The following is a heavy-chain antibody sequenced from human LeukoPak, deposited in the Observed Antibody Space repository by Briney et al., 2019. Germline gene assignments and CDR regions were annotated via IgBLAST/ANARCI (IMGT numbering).Heavy chain of an antibody. CDR2: VFHSGSK. V-gene: IGHV4-38-2*02. D-gene: IGHD3-16*01. CDR3: AREVWVSESKGGSWYMDV. Sequence: SETLSLTCVVSGYSISSAYYWGWIRQTPGKGLEWIGCVFHSGSKYYNPSLTSRATISVVTSNSHFSPKLSSVTAADTAVYYCAREVWVSESKGGSWYMDVWGKGTTVTVSS. CDR1: GYSISSAYY. J-gene: IGHJ6*03.